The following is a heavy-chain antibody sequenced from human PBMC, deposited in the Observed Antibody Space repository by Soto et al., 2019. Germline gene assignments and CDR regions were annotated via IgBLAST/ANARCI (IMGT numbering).Heavy chain of an antibody. Sequence: ILSLTCSVAGGSISSGGYYWSWIRQHPGKGLEWIGYIYYSGSTYYNPSLKSRVTISVDTSKNQFSLKLSSVTAADTAVYYCARAPSLKDFWSGYPAYGMDVWGQGTTVTVSS. D-gene: IGHD3-3*01. CDR3: ARAPSLKDFWSGYPAYGMDV. V-gene: IGHV4-31*03. J-gene: IGHJ6*02. CDR2: IYYSGST. CDR1: GGSISSGGYY.